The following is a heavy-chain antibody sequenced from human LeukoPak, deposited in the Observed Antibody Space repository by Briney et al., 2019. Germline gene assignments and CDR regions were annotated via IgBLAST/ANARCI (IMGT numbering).Heavy chain of an antibody. CDR2: ITSSGSYI. CDR3: ARGAYSSSWNCEH. Sequence: GESLKISCKGSGYSFTSYWIGWVRQMPGKGLEWVSSITSSGSYIYYADSVKGRFTISRDNAKNSLYLQMNSLRVEDTAVYYCARGAYSSSWNCEHWGQGTLVTVSS. V-gene: IGHV3-21*01. D-gene: IGHD6-13*01. CDR1: GYSFTSYW. J-gene: IGHJ1*01.